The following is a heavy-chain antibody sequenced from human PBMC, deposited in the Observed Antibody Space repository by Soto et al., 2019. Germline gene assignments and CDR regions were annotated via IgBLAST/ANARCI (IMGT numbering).Heavy chain of an antibody. CDR3: AGGRGWSYYGYPVQFDY. D-gene: IGHD1-26*01. CDR2: ISAYNGNT. CDR1: GYTFTSYG. Sequence: QVQLVQSGAEVKKPGASVKVSCKASGYTFTSYGISWVRQAPGQGLEWMGWISAYNGNTNYAQKLQGRDTMTTDTSTSTAYMELWCLRSDDTAVYYCAGGRGWSYYGYPVQFDYWGQGTLVTVSS. V-gene: IGHV1-18*01. J-gene: IGHJ4*02.